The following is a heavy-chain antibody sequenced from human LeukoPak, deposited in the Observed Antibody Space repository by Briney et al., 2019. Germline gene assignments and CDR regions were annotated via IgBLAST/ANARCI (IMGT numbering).Heavy chain of an antibody. D-gene: IGHD1-26*01. CDR3: ARDWELHCADY. CDR2: ISSSGSTI. CDR1: GFTFSSYS. V-gene: IGHV3-48*04. J-gene: IGHJ4*02. Sequence: PGGSQRLSCAASGFTFSSYSMNRVRQAPGKGLEWVSYISSSGSTIYYADSVKGRFTISRDNAKNSLYLQMNSLRAEDTAVYYCARDWELHCADYWGQGTLVTVSS.